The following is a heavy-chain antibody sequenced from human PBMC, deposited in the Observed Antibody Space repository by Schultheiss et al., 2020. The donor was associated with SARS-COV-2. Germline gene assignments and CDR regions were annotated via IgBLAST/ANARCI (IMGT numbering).Heavy chain of an antibody. D-gene: IGHD4-23*01. J-gene: IGHJ6*02. CDR3: ARDPGTVGYYGMDV. CDR2: IYSGGST. Sequence: GESLKISCTASGFTFGDYAMSWFRQAPGKGLEWVSVIYSGGSTYYADSVKGRFTISRDNSKNTLYLQMNSLRAEDTAVYYCARDPGTVGYYGMDVWGQGTTVTVSS. CDR1: GFTFGDYA. V-gene: IGHV3-66*01.